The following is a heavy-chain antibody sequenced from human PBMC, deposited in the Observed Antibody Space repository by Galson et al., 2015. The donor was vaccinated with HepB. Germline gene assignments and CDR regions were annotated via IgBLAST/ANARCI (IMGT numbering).Heavy chain of an antibody. CDR1: GFTFSNYA. J-gene: IGHJ4*02. CDR3: AKGEPMILVLIVRYLDD. Sequence: SLRLSCAASGFTFSNYAMSWVRQAPGKGLEWVSGISGSGGTTYGADSVKGRFTISRDNFKNTLYLQMSSLRAEDTAVYYCAKGEPMILVLIVRYLDDWGQGTLVTVSS. D-gene: IGHD3-22*01. V-gene: IGHV3-23*01. CDR2: ISGSGGTT.